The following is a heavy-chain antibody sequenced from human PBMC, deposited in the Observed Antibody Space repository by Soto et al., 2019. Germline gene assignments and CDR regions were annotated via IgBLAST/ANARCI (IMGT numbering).Heavy chain of an antibody. D-gene: IGHD1-7*01. Sequence: EVQLLESGGGLVQPGGSLRLSCAASGFTFSSYAMSWVRQAPGMGLEWVSAISGSGGSTYYADSVKGRFTISRDNSKNTLYLQMNSLRAEDTAVYYCAKDQKRWNYRTIFDYWGQGTLVTVSS. J-gene: IGHJ4*02. V-gene: IGHV3-23*01. CDR3: AKDQKRWNYRTIFDY. CDR2: ISGSGGST. CDR1: GFTFSSYA.